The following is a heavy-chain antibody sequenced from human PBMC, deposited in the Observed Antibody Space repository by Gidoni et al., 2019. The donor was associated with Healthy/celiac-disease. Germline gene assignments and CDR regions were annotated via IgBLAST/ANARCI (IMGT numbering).Heavy chain of an antibody. D-gene: IGHD6-19*01. CDR2: IYGGGST. J-gene: IGHJ3*02. Sequence: EVQLVESGGGLVQPGGSLRLSCAASGFPVSSNYMSWVRQAPGKGLEWVSVIYGGGSTYYADSVKGRFTISRDNSKNTLYLQMNSLRAEDTAVYYCAREQWLVDDAFDIWGQGTMVTVSS. V-gene: IGHV3-66*02. CDR1: GFPVSSNY. CDR3: AREQWLVDDAFDI.